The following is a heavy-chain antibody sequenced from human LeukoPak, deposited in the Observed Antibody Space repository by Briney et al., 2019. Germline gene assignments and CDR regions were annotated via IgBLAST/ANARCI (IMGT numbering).Heavy chain of an antibody. CDR1: GGSISGYY. V-gene: IGHV4-59*08. J-gene: IGHJ4*02. CDR3: ARHAAAWQYDY. D-gene: IGHD2-2*01. Sequence: SETLSLTCTVSGGSISGYYWSWIRQPPGKGLEGIGVFYYGGTTNYNPSLKGRVTISVDTSKNQFSLKLSSVTAADTAVYYCARHAAAWQYDYWGQGTLVTVSS. CDR2: FYYGGTT.